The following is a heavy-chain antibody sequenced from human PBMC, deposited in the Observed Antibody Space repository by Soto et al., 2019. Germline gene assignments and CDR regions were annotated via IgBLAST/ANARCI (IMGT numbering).Heavy chain of an antibody. J-gene: IGHJ4*02. V-gene: IGHV2-5*02. CDR2: IYWDDDK. D-gene: IGHD6-19*01. CDR1: GFSLSTSGVG. Sequence: SGPTLVNTTQTLTLTFTFSGFSLSTSGVGVGWIRQPPGKALEWLALIYWDDDKRYSPSLKSRLTITKDTSKNQVVLTMTNMDPVDTATYYCSHRGVYSSGWHLLDFSGQGTLVTVS. CDR3: SHRGVYSSGWHLLDF.